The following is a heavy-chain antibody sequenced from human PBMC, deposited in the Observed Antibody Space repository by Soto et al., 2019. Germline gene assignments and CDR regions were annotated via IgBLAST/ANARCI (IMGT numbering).Heavy chain of an antibody. V-gene: IGHV4-39*01. D-gene: IGHD3-10*01. Sequence: PSETLSLTCTVSGGSIRSSSYYWGWIRQPPGKGLEWIGSIYYSGSTYYNPSLKSRVTISVDTSNNQFSLKLSSVTAADTAVYYCARRRDFSYYLGYWGQGTLVTVSS. CDR1: GGSIRSSSYY. J-gene: IGHJ4*02. CDR2: IYYSGST. CDR3: ARRRDFSYYLGY.